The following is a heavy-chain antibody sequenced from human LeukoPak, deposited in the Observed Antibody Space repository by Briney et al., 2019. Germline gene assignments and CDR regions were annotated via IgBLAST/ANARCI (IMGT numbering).Heavy chain of an antibody. CDR1: GFTFSSYS. Sequence: GGSLRLSCAASGFTFSSYSMNWVRQAPGKGLEWVSSISSSSYIYYADSVKGRFTISRDNAKNSLYLQMNSLRAEDTAVYYCARDWACYYYGMDVWGQGTTVTVSS. CDR2: ISSSSYI. J-gene: IGHJ6*02. V-gene: IGHV3-21*01. CDR3: ARDWACYYYGMDV. D-gene: IGHD7-27*01.